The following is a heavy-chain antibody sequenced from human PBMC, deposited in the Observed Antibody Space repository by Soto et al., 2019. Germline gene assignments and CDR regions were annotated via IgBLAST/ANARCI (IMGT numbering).Heavy chain of an antibody. CDR3: AKYSPRYCRSTSCYAHWFDP. CDR2: ISGSGGST. D-gene: IGHD2-2*01. Sequence: GGSLRLSCAASGFTFSSYAMSWVRQAPGKGLEWVSAISGSGGSTYYADSVKGRFTISRDNSKNTLYLQMNSLRAEDTAVYYCAKYSPRYCRSTSCYAHWFDPWGQGTLVTVSS. J-gene: IGHJ5*02. CDR1: GFTFSSYA. V-gene: IGHV3-23*01.